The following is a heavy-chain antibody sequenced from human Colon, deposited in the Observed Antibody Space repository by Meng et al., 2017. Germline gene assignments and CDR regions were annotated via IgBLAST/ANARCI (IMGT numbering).Heavy chain of an antibody. J-gene: IGHJ4*02. V-gene: IGHV1-8*01. Sequence: QVQLVQSGAEVKKPGASVKVSCKASGYSFTSHDINWVRQTTGQGLEWMGWMNPKSGDTGLAQKFQGRLTLTRDTSMNTAYMELSSLTSEDTAVYYCARGVDAGVDYWGQGTLVTVSS. CDR2: MNPKSGDT. CDR1: GYSFTSHD. D-gene: IGHD7-27*01. CDR3: ARGVDAGVDY.